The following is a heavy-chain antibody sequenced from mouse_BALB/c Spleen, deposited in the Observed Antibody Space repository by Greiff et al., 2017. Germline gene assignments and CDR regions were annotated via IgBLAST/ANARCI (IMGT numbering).Heavy chain of an antibody. D-gene: IGHD1-1*01. CDR2: ISTYYGDA. CDR1: GYTFTDYA. CDR3: ARSLTTVVATRGFAY. V-gene: IGHV1S137*01. Sequence: VQLQQSGAELVRPGVSVKISCKGSGYTFTDYAMHWVKQSHAKSLEWIGVISTYYGDASYNQKFKGKATMTVDKSSSTAYMELARLTSEDSAIYYCARSLTTVVATRGFAYWGQGTLVTVSA. J-gene: IGHJ3*01.